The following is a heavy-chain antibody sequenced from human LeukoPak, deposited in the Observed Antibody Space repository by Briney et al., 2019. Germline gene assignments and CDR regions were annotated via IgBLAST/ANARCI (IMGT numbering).Heavy chain of an antibody. CDR1: GFTFSSYW. CDR2: INSDGSST. J-gene: IGHJ4*02. CDR3: ARTQGF. V-gene: IGHV3-74*01. Sequence: GGPLTLSCAASGFTFSSYWMHWVRHAPGKGLVWVSQINSDGSSTTYADSVKGRFTISRDNAKNTLYLQMNSLRVEDTAVYYCARTQGFWGQGTLVTVSS.